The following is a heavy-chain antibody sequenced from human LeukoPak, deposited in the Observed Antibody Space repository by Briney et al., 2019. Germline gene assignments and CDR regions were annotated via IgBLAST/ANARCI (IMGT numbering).Heavy chain of an antibody. D-gene: IGHD2-2*01. V-gene: IGHV3-21*01. CDR2: ISKSGTYI. J-gene: IGHJ4*02. CDR1: GFTFRDYT. Sequence: GGSLGLSCAASGFTFRDYTMNWVRQAPGKGLEWVSAISKSGTYIKYADSVKGRFTVSRDNAKNSLFLQMNSLRVEDTAVYFCAREVLIVVEPAANTIDYWGQGTRVTVSS. CDR3: AREVLIVVEPAANTIDY.